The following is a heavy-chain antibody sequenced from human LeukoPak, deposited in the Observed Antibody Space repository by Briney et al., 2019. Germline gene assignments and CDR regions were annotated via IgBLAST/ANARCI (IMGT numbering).Heavy chain of an antibody. V-gene: IGHV4-59*01. CDR2: IYYSGST. Sequence: PSETLSLTCTVSCGSISSYYWSWIRQPPGKGLEWIGYIYYSGSTNYNPSLKSRVTISVDTSKNQFSLKLSSVTAADTAVYYCARAREYYYDSSGYYHNYYGMDVWGQGTTVTVSS. D-gene: IGHD3-22*01. CDR3: ARAREYYYDSSGYYHNYYGMDV. CDR1: CGSISSYY. J-gene: IGHJ6*02.